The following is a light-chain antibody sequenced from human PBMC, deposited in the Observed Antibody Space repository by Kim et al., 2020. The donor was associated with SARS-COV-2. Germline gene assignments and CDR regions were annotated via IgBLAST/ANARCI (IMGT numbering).Light chain of an antibody. CDR3: QQRTNWPPIFT. CDR2: DVS. CDR1: QSISSF. Sequence: PGERATHSCRASQSISSFLAWYQQKPGQAPRLLIYDVSNRATGIPARFSGSGSGTDFTLTISSLEPEDFAVYYCQQRTNWPPIFTFGPGTKVDIK. V-gene: IGKV3-11*01. J-gene: IGKJ3*01.